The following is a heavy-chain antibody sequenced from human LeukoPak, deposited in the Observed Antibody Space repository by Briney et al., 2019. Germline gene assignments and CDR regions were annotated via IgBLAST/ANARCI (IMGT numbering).Heavy chain of an antibody. CDR2: MSDSGQT. V-gene: IGHV4-59*01. CDR1: GVSMTNDR. Sequence: SETLSLTCSVSGVSMTNDRWTWIRQAPGKGLEWIGYMSDSGQTNYNPSLRSRATVSVDTSKSQCSLRLTSVTSADTAVYYCARITGYFDSGGSYYWGFFDYWGQGSLVTASS. D-gene: IGHD3-22*01. J-gene: IGHJ4*02. CDR3: ARITGYFDSGGSYYWGFFDY.